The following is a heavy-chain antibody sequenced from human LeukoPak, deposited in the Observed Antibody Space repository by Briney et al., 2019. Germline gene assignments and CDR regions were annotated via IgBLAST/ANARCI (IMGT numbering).Heavy chain of an antibody. CDR1: GYTFTSYG. CDR2: ISAYNGNT. Sequence: ASVKVSCKASGYTFTSYGISWVRQAPGQGLEWMGWISAYNGNTNYAQKLQGRVTMTTDTSTSTAYMELRSLRSDDTAVYYCAXXXXXXXXXYPPLYYYYGMDVWGQGTTVTVSS. V-gene: IGHV1-18*01. J-gene: IGHJ6*02. CDR3: AXXXXXXXXXYPPLYYYYGMDV.